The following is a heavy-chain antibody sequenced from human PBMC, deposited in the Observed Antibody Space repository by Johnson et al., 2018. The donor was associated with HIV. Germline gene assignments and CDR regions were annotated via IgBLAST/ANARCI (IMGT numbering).Heavy chain of an antibody. J-gene: IGHJ3*02. CDR2: ISWNSGSI. CDR3: AKDTLGYSSSRAAFDI. D-gene: IGHD6-6*01. CDR1: GFTFGDYA. Sequence: VQLVESGGGLVQPGRSLRLSCTASGFTFGDYAMSWFRQAPVKGLEWVSGISWNSGSIGYADSVKGRFTISRDNAKNSLYLQMNSLRAEDTALYYCAKDTLGYSSSRAAFDIWGQGTMVTVSS. V-gene: IGHV3-9*01.